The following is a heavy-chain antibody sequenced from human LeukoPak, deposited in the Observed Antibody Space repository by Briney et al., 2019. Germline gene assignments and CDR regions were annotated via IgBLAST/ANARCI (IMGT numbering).Heavy chain of an antibody. J-gene: IGHJ4*02. Sequence: SETLSLTCTVSGGSISSYYWSWIRQPAGKGLEWIGRIYTSGSTNYNPSLKSRATISVDKSKNQFSLKLSSVTAADTAVYYCARGEAFGGVIAFDYWGQGTLVTVSS. V-gene: IGHV4-4*07. CDR1: GGSISSYY. CDR3: ARGEAFGGVIAFDY. D-gene: IGHD3-16*02. CDR2: IYTSGST.